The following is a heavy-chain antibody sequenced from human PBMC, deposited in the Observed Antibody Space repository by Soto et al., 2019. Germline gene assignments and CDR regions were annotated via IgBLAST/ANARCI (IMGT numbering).Heavy chain of an antibody. V-gene: IGHV3-30-3*01. J-gene: IGHJ4*02. CDR3: ARVPAGSDYGASY. CDR1: GFTFSSYA. CDR2: ISYDGSNK. D-gene: IGHD4-17*01. Sequence: PGGSLRLSCAASGFTFSSYAMHWVRQAPGKGLEWVAVISYDGSNKYCADSVKGRFTISRDNSKNTLYLQMNSLRAEDTAVYYCARVPAGSDYGASYWGQGTLVTVSS.